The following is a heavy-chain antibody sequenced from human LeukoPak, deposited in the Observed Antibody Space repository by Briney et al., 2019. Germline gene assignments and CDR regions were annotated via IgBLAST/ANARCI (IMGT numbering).Heavy chain of an antibody. Sequence: PGGSLRLSCAASGFTFSSYSMNWVRQAPGKGLEWISYSSSSSRSIYYADSVKGRFTISRDNAKNSLYPQMNSLRVEDTAVYYCARGGGNYYWYFDLWGRGTLVTVSS. J-gene: IGHJ2*01. CDR1: GFTFSSYS. CDR3: ARGGGNYYWYFDL. V-gene: IGHV3-48*04. D-gene: IGHD1-26*01. CDR2: SSSSSRSI.